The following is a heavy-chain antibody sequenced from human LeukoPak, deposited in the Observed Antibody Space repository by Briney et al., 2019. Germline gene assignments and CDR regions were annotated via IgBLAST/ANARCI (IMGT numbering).Heavy chain of an antibody. D-gene: IGHD4-17*01. CDR1: GFTFSSYA. Sequence: GGSLRLSCAASGFTFSSYAMSWVRQAPGKGLEWVAVIWYDGSNKYYADSVKGRFTISRDNSKNTLYLQMNSLRAEDTAVYYCARDAHDYGDYADYWGQGTLVTVSS. J-gene: IGHJ4*02. CDR3: ARDAHDYGDYADY. CDR2: IWYDGSNK. V-gene: IGHV3-33*08.